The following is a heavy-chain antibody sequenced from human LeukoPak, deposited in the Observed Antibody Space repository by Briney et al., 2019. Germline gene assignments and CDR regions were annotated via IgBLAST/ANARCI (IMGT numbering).Heavy chain of an antibody. V-gene: IGHV4-59*01. CDR3: ARARSSGFLFGPAYNWFDP. D-gene: IGHD6-19*01. J-gene: IGHJ5*02. CDR2: IYYSGST. Sequence: SETLSLTCTVSGGSISSYYWSWIRQPPGKGLEWIGYIYYSGSTNYNPSLKSRVTISVDTSKNQFSLKLSSVTAADTAVYYCARARSSGFLFGPAYNWFDPWGQGTLVTVSS. CDR1: GGSISSYY.